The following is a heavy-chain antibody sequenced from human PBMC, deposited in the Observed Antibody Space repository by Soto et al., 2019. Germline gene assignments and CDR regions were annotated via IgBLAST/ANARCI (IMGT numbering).Heavy chain of an antibody. D-gene: IGHD2-2*01. CDR3: ARGYCSSTSCYGGDY. CDR1: GGSISSGDYY. V-gene: IGHV4-30-4*01. CDR2: IYYSGST. Sequence: QVQLQESGPGLVKPSQTLSLTCTVSGGSISSGDYYWSWIRQPPGKGLEWIGYIYYSGSTYYNPSLKSRVTRSVDTSKNQFSLKLSSVTAADTAVYYCARGYCSSTSCYGGDYWGQGTLVTVSS. J-gene: IGHJ4*02.